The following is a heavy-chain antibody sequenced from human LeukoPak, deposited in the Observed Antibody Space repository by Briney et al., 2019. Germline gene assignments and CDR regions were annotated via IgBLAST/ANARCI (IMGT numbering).Heavy chain of an antibody. CDR1: GYSISSDYC. CDR2: ISHRGSP. D-gene: IGHD2-15*01. J-gene: IGHJ5*02. CDR3: ARDGGFYYTASPNSWFDP. V-gene: IGHV4-38-2*02. Sequence: SETLSLTCIVSGYSISSDYCWGWIRQAPGKGLEWIGSISHRGSPYYNPSLQSRVTMSADTPNNQFSLRLSSVTAADTAVYYCARDGGFYYTASPNSWFDPWGQGILVTVSS.